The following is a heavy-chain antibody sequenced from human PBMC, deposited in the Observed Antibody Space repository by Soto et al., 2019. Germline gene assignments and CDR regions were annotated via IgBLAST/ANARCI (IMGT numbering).Heavy chain of an antibody. CDR3: ARVRGTDYIWGSYIYYYMVV. CDR1: GGSFSGYY. J-gene: IGHJ6*03. Sequence: PSETLSLTCAVYGGSFSGYYWSWIRQPPGKGLEWIGEINHSGSTNYNLSLKSRVTISVDTSKNQFSLKLSSVTAADTAVYYCARVRGTDYIWGSYIYYYMVVWGKGTTVTVSS. D-gene: IGHD3-16*01. CDR2: INHSGST. V-gene: IGHV4-34*01.